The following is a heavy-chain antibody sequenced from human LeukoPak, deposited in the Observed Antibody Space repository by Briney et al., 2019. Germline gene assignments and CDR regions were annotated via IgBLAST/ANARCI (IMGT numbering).Heavy chain of an antibody. CDR1: GYTFTGYY. Sequence: ASVKVSCKASGYTFTGYYMHWVRQAPGQGLEWMGRINPNSGGTNYAQKCQGRVTMTRDTSISTAYMELSRLRSDDTAVYYCARLLIAVAGFDPWGQGTLVTVSS. D-gene: IGHD6-19*01. J-gene: IGHJ5*02. V-gene: IGHV1-2*06. CDR2: INPNSGGT. CDR3: ARLLIAVAGFDP.